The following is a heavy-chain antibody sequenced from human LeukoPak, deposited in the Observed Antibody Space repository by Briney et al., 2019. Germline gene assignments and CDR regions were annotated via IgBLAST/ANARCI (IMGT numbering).Heavy chain of an antibody. Sequence: GASVKVSCKASGYTFTGYGISWVRQAPGQGLEWMGWISAYNGNTNYAQKFQGRITMTTDTSTSTAYMELSSLASDDTAVYYCARIPADSSSYYYISYFDYWGQGTLVTVSS. CDR2: ISAYNGNT. CDR1: GYTFTGYG. CDR3: ARIPADSSSYYYISYFDY. V-gene: IGHV1-18*01. D-gene: IGHD3-22*01. J-gene: IGHJ4*02.